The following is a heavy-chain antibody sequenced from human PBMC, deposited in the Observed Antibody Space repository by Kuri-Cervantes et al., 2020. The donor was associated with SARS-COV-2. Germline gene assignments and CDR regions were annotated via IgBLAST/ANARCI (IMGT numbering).Heavy chain of an antibody. V-gene: IGHV1-18*01. CDR1: GYTFTSYG. D-gene: IGHD3-3*01. CDR3: ARGGGITIFGVIPNAQRAGIVSSFDY. CDR2: ISAYNGNT. J-gene: IGHJ4*02. Sequence: ASVNVSCKASGYTFTSYGISWVRQAPGQGLDWMGWISAYNGNTNYAQKLQGRVTMTTDTSTSTAYMELRSLRSDDTAVYYCARGGGITIFGVIPNAQRAGIVSSFDYWGQGTLVTVSS.